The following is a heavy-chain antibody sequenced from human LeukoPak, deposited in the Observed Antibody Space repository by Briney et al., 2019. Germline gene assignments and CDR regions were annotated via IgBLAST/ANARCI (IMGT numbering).Heavy chain of an antibody. D-gene: IGHD6-13*01. CDR2: IYHSGST. CDR1: GYSISSGYY. J-gene: IGHJ4*02. V-gene: IGHV4-38-2*02. Sequence: SETLSLTCTVSGYSISSGYYWGWIRQPPGKGLEWIGSIYHSGSTYYNPSLKSRVTISVDTSKNQFSLKLSSVTAADTAVYYCAVRIAAAGDFDYWGQGTLVTVSS. CDR3: AVRIAAAGDFDY.